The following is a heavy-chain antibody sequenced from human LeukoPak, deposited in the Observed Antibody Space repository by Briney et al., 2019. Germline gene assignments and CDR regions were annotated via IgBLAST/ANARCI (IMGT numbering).Heavy chain of an antibody. CDR1: SGSFSGYY. V-gene: IGHV4-34*01. D-gene: IGHD6-13*01. CDR2: INHSGST. Sequence: SETLSLTCAVYSGSFSGYYWSWIRQPPGKGREWIGEINHSGSTNYNPSLKSRVTISVDTSKNQFSLKLSSVTAADTAVYYCSRWHSSRPYYYHYMHVWGPGTTVTVSS. CDR3: SRWHSSRPYYYHYMHV. J-gene: IGHJ6*03.